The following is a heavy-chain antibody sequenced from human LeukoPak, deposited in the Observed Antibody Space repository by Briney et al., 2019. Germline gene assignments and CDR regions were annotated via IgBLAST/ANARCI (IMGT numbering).Heavy chain of an antibody. CDR2: ISGSSTTI. CDR3: ARFFDY. Sequence: WGSLTLSCAASGFTFSSYSINWVRQAPGKGLEWVSYISGSSTTIYYADSVKGRFTISRDNAKNSVYLQMNSLRDEDTAVYFCARFFDYWGQGTLVTVSS. V-gene: IGHV3-48*02. CDR1: GFTFSSYS. J-gene: IGHJ4*02.